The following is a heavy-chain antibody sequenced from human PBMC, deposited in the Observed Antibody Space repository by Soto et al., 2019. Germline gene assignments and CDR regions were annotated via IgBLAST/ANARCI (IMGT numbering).Heavy chain of an antibody. V-gene: IGHV4-34*01. Sequence: PSETLSLTCAVYGGSFSGYYWTWIRQPPGKGLEWIGEINHRGNTNYSPSLKSRVTISVDTSKNQFSLKLTSVTAADTAVYYCARQEVPQWFTKGYYGMDVWDQGTTVT. CDR3: ARQEVPQWFTKGYYGMDV. D-gene: IGHD2-8*01. CDR1: GGSFSGYY. J-gene: IGHJ6*02. CDR2: INHRGNT.